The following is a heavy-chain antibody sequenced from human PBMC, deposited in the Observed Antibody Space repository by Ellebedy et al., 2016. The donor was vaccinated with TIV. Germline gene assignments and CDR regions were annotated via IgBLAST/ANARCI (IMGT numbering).Heavy chain of an antibody. D-gene: IGHD3-3*01. J-gene: IGHJ3*02. V-gene: IGHV7-4-1*02. CDR2: INTNSGNP. CDR3: ARTGIWSNAFDI. Sequence: AASVKVSCKASGYTFASYGVNWVRQAPGQGLEWMGWINTNSGNPTYAQAFTGRIVFSLDTSVSTAYLQISSLRAEDSAVYYCARTGIWSNAFDIWGQGKMVTVSS. CDR1: GYTFASYG.